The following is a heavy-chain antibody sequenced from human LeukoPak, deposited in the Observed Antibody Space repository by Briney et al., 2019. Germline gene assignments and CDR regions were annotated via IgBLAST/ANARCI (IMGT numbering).Heavy chain of an antibody. CDR2: ISGSGGST. Sequence: GGSLRLSCAASGFTFSSYWMSWVRQAPGKGLEWVSGISGSGGSTHYADSVKGRFTISRDNSKNTLYLQMNSLRAEDTAVYYCAKDRDGYNQGLVDYWGQGTLVTVSS. CDR1: GFTFSSYW. D-gene: IGHD5-24*01. CDR3: AKDRDGYNQGLVDY. V-gene: IGHV3-23*01. J-gene: IGHJ4*02.